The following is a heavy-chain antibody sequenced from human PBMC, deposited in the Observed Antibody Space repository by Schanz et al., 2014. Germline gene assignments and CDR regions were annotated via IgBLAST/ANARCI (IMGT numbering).Heavy chain of an antibody. CDR3: AKYRGYYRVSGSYRDLEY. V-gene: IGHV3-23*01. CDR2: IGVDGTTT. Sequence: EVQLLESGGGLVQPGGSLRLSCLASGFAFSSYGMNWLRQAPGKGLEWVSVIGVDGTTTYYADSVKGRFTISRDNSKNTLYLQMNSLRPQDTPVYYCAKYRGYYRVSGSYRDLEYWGQGTLVTVSS. D-gene: IGHD3-10*01. CDR1: GFAFSSYG. J-gene: IGHJ4*02.